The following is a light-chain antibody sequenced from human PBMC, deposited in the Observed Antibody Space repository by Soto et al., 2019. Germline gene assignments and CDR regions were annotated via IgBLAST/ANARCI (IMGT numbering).Light chain of an antibody. J-gene: IGLJ1*01. CDR3: SSYTSSSTRV. V-gene: IGLV2-14*01. CDR1: SSDVGGYNY. Sequence: QSALTQPASVSGSPGQSITISCTGTSSDVGGYNYVSWYQQHPGKAPTLMIYDVSNRPSGVSNRFSGSKSANTASLTISGLQAEDEADYYCSSYTSSSTRVFGTGTKLTVL. CDR2: DVS.